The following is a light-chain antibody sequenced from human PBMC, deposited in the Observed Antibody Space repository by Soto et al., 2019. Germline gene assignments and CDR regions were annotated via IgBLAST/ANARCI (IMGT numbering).Light chain of an antibody. J-gene: IGLJ2*01. CDR1: SGSIASNY. CDR3: QSYDSSNRGV. CDR2: EDN. V-gene: IGLV6-57*04. Sequence: NFMLTQPHSVSESPGKTVTISCTRSSGSIASNYVQWYQQRPGSAPTTVIYEDNQRPSGVPDRFSGSIDSSSNSASLTISALKTEDEADYYCQSYDSSNRGVFGGGTKLTVL.